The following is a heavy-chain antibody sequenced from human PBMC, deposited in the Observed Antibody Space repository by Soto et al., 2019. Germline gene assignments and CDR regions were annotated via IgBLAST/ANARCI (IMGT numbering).Heavy chain of an antibody. V-gene: IGHV3-21*01. CDR3: ARGSTYYYDSSGSAFDI. Sequence: GGSLRLSCAASGFTFSSYSMNWVRQAPGKGLEWVSSISSSSSYIYYADSVKGRFTISRDNAKNSLYLQMNSLRAEDTAVYYCARGSTYYYDSSGSAFDIWGQGTMVTVSS. CDR2: ISSSSSYI. J-gene: IGHJ3*02. D-gene: IGHD3-22*01. CDR1: GFTFSSYS.